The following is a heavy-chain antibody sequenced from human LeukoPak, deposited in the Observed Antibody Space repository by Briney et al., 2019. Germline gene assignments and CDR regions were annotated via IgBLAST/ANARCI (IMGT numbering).Heavy chain of an antibody. J-gene: IGHJ6*03. CDR1: GFSFSNYN. CDR3: ARDPYSGNYGNDYYYYMDV. CDR2: ISTSSTYI. V-gene: IGHV3-21*01. D-gene: IGHD1-26*01. Sequence: GGSLRLSCAASGFSFSNYNINWVRQAPGKGLEWVSSISTSSTYIFYADSVKGRFTISRDNAKNSLYLQMDSLGPDDTAVYYCARDPYSGNYGNDYYYYMDVWGKGTTVTISS.